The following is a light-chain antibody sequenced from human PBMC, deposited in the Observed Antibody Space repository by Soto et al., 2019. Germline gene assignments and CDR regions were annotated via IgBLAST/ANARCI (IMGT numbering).Light chain of an antibody. Sequence: QSVLTQPPSVSGTPGLRVNISCSGGISNIGKDTVNWYQQLPGTAPKLLMFNDDKPPSGVPDRFSGSRSGTSASLAISGLQSADEAVYFCSTWDDSLNGWVFGGGTKLTVL. J-gene: IGLJ3*02. CDR1: ISNIGKDT. CDR2: NDD. CDR3: STWDDSLNGWV. V-gene: IGLV1-44*01.